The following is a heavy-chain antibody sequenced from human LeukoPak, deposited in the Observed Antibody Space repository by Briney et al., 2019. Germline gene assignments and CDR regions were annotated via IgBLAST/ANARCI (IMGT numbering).Heavy chain of an antibody. CDR1: GVSLKRYY. V-gene: IGHV4-34*01. D-gene: IGHD2-15*01. Sequence: KPSETLSLTCAVYGVSLKRYYWSWVRQPPRGGLEWIGEIYESGTTEYNPSLKSRVTISMVPSKQQFSLSLSSVTAADTAVYYCARGAWATRLGSWGLGTPVIVSS. J-gene: IGHJ4*02. CDR3: ARGAWATRLGS. CDR2: IYESGTT.